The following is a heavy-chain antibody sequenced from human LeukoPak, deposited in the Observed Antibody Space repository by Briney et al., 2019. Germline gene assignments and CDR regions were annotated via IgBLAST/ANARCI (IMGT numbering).Heavy chain of an antibody. Sequence: GASVKVSCKASGGTFSSYAISWVRQAPGQGLEWMGGIIPIFGTANYAQKFQGRVTITTDESTSTAYMELSSLRSEDTAVYYCASSLFSSGRPPSFDYWGQGTLVTVSS. CDR3: ASSLFSSGRPPSFDY. J-gene: IGHJ4*02. CDR1: GGTFSSYA. CDR2: IIPIFGTA. D-gene: IGHD6-19*01. V-gene: IGHV1-69*05.